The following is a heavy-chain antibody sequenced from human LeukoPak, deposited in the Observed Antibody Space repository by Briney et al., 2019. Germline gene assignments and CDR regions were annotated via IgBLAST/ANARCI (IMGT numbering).Heavy chain of an antibody. J-gene: IGHJ5*02. V-gene: IGHV4-59*11. Sequence: SETLSLTCTVSGGSISSHYWSWIRQPPGKGLEWIGYIYYSGSTNYNPSLKSRVTISVDTSKNQFSLKLSSVTAADTAVYYCARVMSIAGDNWFDPWGQGTLVTVSS. CDR2: IYYSGST. CDR3: ARVMSIAGDNWFDP. D-gene: IGHD6-6*01. CDR1: GGSISSHY.